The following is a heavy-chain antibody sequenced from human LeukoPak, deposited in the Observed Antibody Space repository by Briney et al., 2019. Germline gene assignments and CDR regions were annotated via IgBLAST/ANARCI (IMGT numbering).Heavy chain of an antibody. CDR3: ARGAPKGYCSGGSCYSRGRMTSTINWFDP. CDR1: GGSFSGYY. CDR2: INHSGST. J-gene: IGHJ5*02. Sequence: SETLSLTCAVYGGSFSGYYWSWIRQPPGKGLEWIGEINHSGSTNYNPSLKSRVTISVDTSKNQFSLKPSSVTAADTAVYYCARGAPKGYCSGGSCYSRGRMTSTINWFDPWGQGTLVTVSS. D-gene: IGHD2-15*01. V-gene: IGHV4-34*01.